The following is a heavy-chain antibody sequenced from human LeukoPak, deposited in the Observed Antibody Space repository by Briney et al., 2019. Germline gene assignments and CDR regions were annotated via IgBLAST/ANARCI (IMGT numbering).Heavy chain of an antibody. J-gene: IGHJ4*02. Sequence: GGSLRLSCAASGFTFRSYGMHWVRQAPGKGLEWVAFIRNDGSNKYYADSVKGRFTISRDNAKNSLYLQMNSLRAEDTAVYYCARDPLGYCSSTSCYNYFDYWGQGTLVTVSS. D-gene: IGHD2-2*02. CDR1: GFTFRSYG. CDR3: ARDPLGYCSSTSCYNYFDY. CDR2: IRNDGSNK. V-gene: IGHV3-30*02.